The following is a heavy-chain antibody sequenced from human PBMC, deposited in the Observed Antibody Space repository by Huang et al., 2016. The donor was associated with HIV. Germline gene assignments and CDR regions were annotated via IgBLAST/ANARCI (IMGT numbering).Heavy chain of an antibody. D-gene: IGHD6-6*01. J-gene: IGHJ4*02. CDR1: GYTFTDSN. CDR3: ARDWSFGSSTSPAD. V-gene: IGHV1-2*02. Sequence: QVQLVQSEAEVKNPGASVRVSCKDSGYTFTDSNIHLVRQAPGQGLEWMGWINPKRGCKIYAQRVQGRSTMTMDTSIRTVHMDLRRIQSDDTAVYFCARDWSFGSSTSPADWGQGTLVTVSS. CDR2: INPKRGCK.